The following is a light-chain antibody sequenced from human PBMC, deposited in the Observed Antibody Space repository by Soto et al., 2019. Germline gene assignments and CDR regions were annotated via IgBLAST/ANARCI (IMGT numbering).Light chain of an antibody. V-gene: IGLV2-14*01. J-gene: IGLJ1*01. Sequence: QSVLTQPASVSGSPGQSITISCTGTSSDVGGYNYVSWYQQHPGKAPELMIYDVSNRPSGVSNRFSGSKSGNTASLTISGLQAEDGADYYCSSYTSSSTLIVFGTGTKVTVL. CDR3: SSYTSSSTLIV. CDR1: SSDVGGYNY. CDR2: DVS.